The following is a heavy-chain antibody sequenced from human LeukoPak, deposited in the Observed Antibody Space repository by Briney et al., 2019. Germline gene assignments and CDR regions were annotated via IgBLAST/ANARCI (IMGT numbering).Heavy chain of an antibody. CDR1: GGSFSGYY. CDR2: INHSGST. Sequence: SETLSLTCAVYGGSFSGYYWSWIRQPPGKGLEWIGEINHSGSTNYNPSLKSRVAISVDTSKNQFSLKLSSVTAADTAVYYCARGGYSYGGYFDYWGQGTLVTVSS. J-gene: IGHJ4*02. D-gene: IGHD5-18*01. CDR3: ARGGYSYGGYFDY. V-gene: IGHV4-34*01.